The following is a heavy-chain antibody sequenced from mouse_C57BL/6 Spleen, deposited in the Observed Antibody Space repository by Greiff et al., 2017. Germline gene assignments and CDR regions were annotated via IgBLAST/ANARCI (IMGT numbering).Heavy chain of an antibody. Sequence: QVQLQQPGAELVMPGASVKLSCKASGYTFTSYWMHWVKQRPGQGLEWIGEIDPSDSYTNYNQKFKGKSTLTVDKSSSTAYMPLSSLTSEDSAVYYCARSPSNSSPFAYWGQGTLVTVSA. V-gene: IGHV1-69*01. CDR2: IDPSDSYT. J-gene: IGHJ3*01. CDR1: GYTFTSYW. CDR3: ARSPSNSSPFAY. D-gene: IGHD1-1*01.